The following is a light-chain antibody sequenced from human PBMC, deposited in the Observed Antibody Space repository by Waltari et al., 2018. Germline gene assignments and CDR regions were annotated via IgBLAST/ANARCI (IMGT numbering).Light chain of an antibody. CDR1: SSDVGAYNF. CDR2: DVS. CDR3: SSYAGSNNV. Sequence: QSALTQPPSASGSPGQSVTISCTGTSSDVGAYNFGSWYQQHPGKAPKLMIYDVSKRPSGVPDRFSGSKSGNTASLTVSGLQAGDEADYYCSSYAGSNNVFGTGTKVTVL. J-gene: IGLJ1*01. V-gene: IGLV2-8*01.